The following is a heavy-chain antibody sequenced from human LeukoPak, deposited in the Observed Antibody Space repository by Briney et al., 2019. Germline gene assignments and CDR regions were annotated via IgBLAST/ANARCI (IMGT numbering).Heavy chain of an antibody. CDR3: AREQGGVWLQNNYYYYYMDV. D-gene: IGHD5-24*01. V-gene: IGHV1-69*05. J-gene: IGHJ6*03. CDR2: IIPIFGTA. CDR1: GGTFSSYA. Sequence: SVKVSCXASGGTFSSYAISWVRQAPGQGLEWMGGIIPIFGTANYAQKFQGRVTITTDESTSTAYMELSSLRSEDTAVYYCAREQGGVWLQNNYYYYYMDVWGKGPTVTVSS.